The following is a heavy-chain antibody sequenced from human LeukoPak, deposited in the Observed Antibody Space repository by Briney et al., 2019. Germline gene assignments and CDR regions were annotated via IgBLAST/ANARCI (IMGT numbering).Heavy chain of an antibody. CDR2: ISGSGGST. J-gene: IGHJ4*02. V-gene: IGHV3-23*01. CDR3: ADSSWYEIYYFDY. D-gene: IGHD6-13*01. CDR1: GFTFSSYA. Sequence: GGSLRLSRAASGFTFSSYAMSWVRQAPGKGLEWVSAISGSGGSTYYADSVKGRFTISRDNSKNTLYLQMNSLRAEDTAVYYCADSSWYEIYYFDYWGQGTLVTVSS.